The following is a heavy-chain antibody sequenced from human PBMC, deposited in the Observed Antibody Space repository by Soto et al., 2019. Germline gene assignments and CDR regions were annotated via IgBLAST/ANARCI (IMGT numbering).Heavy chain of an antibody. J-gene: IGHJ3*02. CDR3: ARRIMTSYADFDT. V-gene: IGHV5-10-1*01. Sequence: GESLKISCKGSGYSFTSYWISWVRQMPGKGLEWMGRIDPSDSYTSYSPSFQGHVTISADKSISTAYLQWSSLKASDTAMYYCARRIMTSYADFDTWAQHTMLTVSS. D-gene: IGHD3-16*01. CDR2: IDPSDSYT. CDR1: GYSFTSYW.